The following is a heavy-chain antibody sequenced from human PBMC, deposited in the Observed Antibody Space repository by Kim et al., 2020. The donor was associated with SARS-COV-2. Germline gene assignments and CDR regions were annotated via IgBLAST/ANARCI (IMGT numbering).Heavy chain of an antibody. Sequence: AQKFQGRVTMTRDTSISTAYMELSRLRSDDTAVYYCARALTTFEYRYGMDVWGQGTTVTVSS. V-gene: IGHV1-2*02. CDR3: ARALTTFEYRYGMDV. D-gene: IGHD4-17*01. J-gene: IGHJ6*02.